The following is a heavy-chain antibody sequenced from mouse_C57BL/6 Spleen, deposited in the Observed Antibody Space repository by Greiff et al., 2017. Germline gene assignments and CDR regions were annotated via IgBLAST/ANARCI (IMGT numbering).Heavy chain of an antibody. J-gene: IGHJ3*01. CDR2: IYPGSGST. D-gene: IGHD1-1*01. V-gene: IGHV1-55*01. Sequence: QVQLQQPGAELVKPGASVKMSCKASGYTFTSYWITWVKQRPGQGLEWIGDIYPGSGSTNYNEKFKSKATLTVDTSSSTAYMQLSSLTSEDSAVYYCARRSITTVVAEGWFAYWGQGTLVTVSA. CDR3: ARRSITTVVAEGWFAY. CDR1: GYTFTSYW.